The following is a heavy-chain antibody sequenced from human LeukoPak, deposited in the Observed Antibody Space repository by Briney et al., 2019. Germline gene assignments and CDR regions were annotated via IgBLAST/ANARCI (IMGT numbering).Heavy chain of an antibody. Sequence: ASVKVSCKASGYTFTSYDINWVRQATGQGLEWMGWMNPNSGNTGYAQKFQGRVTMTRNTSISTAYMELSSLRSEDTAVYYCARYPPRGYSYGHYNWFDPWGQGTLVTVSS. D-gene: IGHD5-18*01. J-gene: IGHJ5*02. CDR2: MNPNSGNT. V-gene: IGHV1-8*01. CDR3: ARYPPRGYSYGHYNWFDP. CDR1: GYTFTSYD.